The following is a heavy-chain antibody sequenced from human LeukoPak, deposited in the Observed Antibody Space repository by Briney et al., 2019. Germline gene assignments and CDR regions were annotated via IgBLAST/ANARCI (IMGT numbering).Heavy chain of an antibody. CDR2: INHSESS. J-gene: IGHJ3*02. Sequence: KPSETLSLTCAVYGGSFSGYYWSWIRQPPGKGLEWIGEINHSESSNYNPSLKSRVTISVDTSKNQFSLKLSSVTAADTAVYYCARGIYDYVWGSYRHDAFDIWGQGTMVTVSS. CDR1: GGSFSGYY. CDR3: ARGIYDYVWGSYRHDAFDI. D-gene: IGHD3-16*02. V-gene: IGHV4-34*01.